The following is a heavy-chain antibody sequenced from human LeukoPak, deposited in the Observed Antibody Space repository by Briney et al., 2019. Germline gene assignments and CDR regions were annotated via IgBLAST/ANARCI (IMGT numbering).Heavy chain of an antibody. CDR1: GFTFSNYA. D-gene: IGHD3-22*01. J-gene: IGHJ4*02. CDR2: ISSSSSTI. V-gene: IGHV3-48*01. CDR3: ARGAYYYED. Sequence: GGSLRLSCAASGFTFSNYAMNWVRQAPGKGLEWVSYISSSSSTIYYADSVKGRFTISRDNAKNSLYLQMNSLRAEDTAVYYCARGAYYYEDWGQGTLVTVSS.